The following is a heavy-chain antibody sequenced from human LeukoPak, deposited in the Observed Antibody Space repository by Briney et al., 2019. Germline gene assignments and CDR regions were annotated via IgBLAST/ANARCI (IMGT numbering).Heavy chain of an antibody. CDR1: GFTFSSYS. V-gene: IGHV3-21*01. D-gene: IGHD6-13*01. CDR3: ARGESSSWYNAFDY. J-gene: IGHJ4*02. CDR2: ISTSSSYI. Sequence: GGSLRLSCAASGFTFSSYSMNWVRQAPGKGLEWVSSISTSSSYIYYGDSVKGRFTISGDYAKNSLYLQMNSLRAEDTAVYYCARGESSSWYNAFDYWGQGTLVTVSS.